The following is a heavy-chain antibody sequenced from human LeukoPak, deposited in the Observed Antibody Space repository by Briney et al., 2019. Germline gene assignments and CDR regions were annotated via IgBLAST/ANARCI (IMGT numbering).Heavy chain of an antibody. CDR2: IYYSGST. CDR3: ARDRTVVVPAAISAWFDP. V-gene: IGHV4-59*12. CDR1: GGSISSYY. Sequence: SETLSLTCTVSGGSISSYYWSWIRQPPGKGLEWIGYIYYSGSTNYNPSLKSRVTISVDTSKNQFSLKLSSVTAADTAVYYCARDRTVVVPAAISAWFDPWGQGTLVTVSS. D-gene: IGHD2-2*01. J-gene: IGHJ5*02.